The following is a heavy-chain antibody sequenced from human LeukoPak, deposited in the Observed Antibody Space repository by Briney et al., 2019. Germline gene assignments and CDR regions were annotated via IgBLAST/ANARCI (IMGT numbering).Heavy chain of an antibody. CDR1: GFTFDDYA. J-gene: IGHJ4*02. CDR2: ISWNSGSI. V-gene: IGHV3-9*01. D-gene: IGHD6-6*01. CDR3: AKDWYSSSSVHFDY. Sequence: GGSLRLSCAASGFTFDDYAMHWVRQAPGKGLEWVSGISWNSGSIGYADSVKGRFTIPRDNAKNSLYLQMNSLRAEDTALYYCAKDWYSSSSVHFDYWGQGTLVTVSS.